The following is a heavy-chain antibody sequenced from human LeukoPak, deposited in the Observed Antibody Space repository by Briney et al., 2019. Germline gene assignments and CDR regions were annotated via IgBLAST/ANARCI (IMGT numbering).Heavy chain of an antibody. D-gene: IGHD3-22*01. CDR3: AKSGASSGYSPIDY. J-gene: IGHJ4*02. Sequence: GASVKVSCKASGYSFTSYGISWVRQAAGQGLEWMGWISTYDGNTNFAQNVQGRVTMSTDSSTRTAYMELTSLRSDDTAVYYCAKSGASSGYSPIDYWGPGTLVTVSS. CDR1: GYSFTSYG. CDR2: ISTYDGNT. V-gene: IGHV1-18*01.